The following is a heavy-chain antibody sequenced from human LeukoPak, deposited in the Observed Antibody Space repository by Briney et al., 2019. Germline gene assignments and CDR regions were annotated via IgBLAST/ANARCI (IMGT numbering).Heavy chain of an antibody. Sequence: ASVKVSCKASGGTFSSYAISWVRQAPGQGLEWMGRIIPIFGTANYAQKFQGRVTITTDESTSTAYMELSSLRSEDTAVYYCARHYPGSSAYYYYYMDVWGKGTTVIVSS. CDR1: GGTFSSYA. CDR2: IIPIFGTA. V-gene: IGHV1-69*05. J-gene: IGHJ6*03. D-gene: IGHD3-10*01. CDR3: ARHYPGSSAYYYYYMDV.